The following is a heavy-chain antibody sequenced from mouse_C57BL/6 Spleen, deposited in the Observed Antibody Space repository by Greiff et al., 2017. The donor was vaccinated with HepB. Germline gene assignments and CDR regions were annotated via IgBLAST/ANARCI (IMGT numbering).Heavy chain of an antibody. CDR1: GYTFTSYW. Sequence: QVQLQQPGAELVMPGASVKLSCKASGYTFTSYWMHWVKQRPGHGLEWIGEIDPSDSYTNYNQKFKGKSTLTVDKSSSTAYMQLSSLTSEDSAVYYCARSGPYYYGSSYVDYWGQGTTLTVSS. J-gene: IGHJ2*01. CDR2: IDPSDSYT. CDR3: ARSGPYYYGSSYVDY. V-gene: IGHV1-69*01. D-gene: IGHD1-1*01.